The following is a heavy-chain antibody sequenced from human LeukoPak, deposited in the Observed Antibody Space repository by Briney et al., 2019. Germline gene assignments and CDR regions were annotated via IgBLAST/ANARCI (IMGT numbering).Heavy chain of an antibody. V-gene: IGHV3-13*01. CDR2: IGTASDT. CDR3: ARGPPRGKYYYMDV. D-gene: IGHD1-1*01. CDR1: GFTFSSFD. J-gene: IGHJ6*03. Sequence: GSLRLSYAASGFTFSSFDMHWVRQPTGQGLEWVSTIGTASDTYYPGSVEGRFTLSRDNAKNSLYLQMNSLTAGDTAVYYCARGPPRGKYYYMDVWGKGITVTVSS.